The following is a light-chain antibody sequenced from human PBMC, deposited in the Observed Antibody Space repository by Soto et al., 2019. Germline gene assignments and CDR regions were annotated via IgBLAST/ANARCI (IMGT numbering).Light chain of an antibody. J-gene: IGKJ1*01. CDR2: DAS. CDR1: QSISTY. CDR3: QQSYMTPWT. Sequence: DIQMTQSPSSLSASVGDRVTISCRASQSISTYLNRYQQKPGKAPKVLIYDASTLQSGVPSRFSGSGSGTDFTLTINSLQPEDSASYYCQQSYMTPWTFGQGTKVEIK. V-gene: IGKV1-39*01.